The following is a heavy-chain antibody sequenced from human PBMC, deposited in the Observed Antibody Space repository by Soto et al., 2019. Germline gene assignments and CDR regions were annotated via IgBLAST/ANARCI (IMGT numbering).Heavy chain of an antibody. J-gene: IGHJ6*02. CDR3: ARHEHSSGYCGMDV. CDR1: GGSISSYY. CDR2: IYYSGST. Sequence: SETLSLTCTVSGGSISSYYWSWIRQPPGKGLEWIGYIYYSGSTNYNPSLKSRVTISVDTSKNQFSLKLSSVTAADTAVYYCARHEHSSGYCGMDVWGQGTTVTVSS. D-gene: IGHD6-25*01. V-gene: IGHV4-59*08.